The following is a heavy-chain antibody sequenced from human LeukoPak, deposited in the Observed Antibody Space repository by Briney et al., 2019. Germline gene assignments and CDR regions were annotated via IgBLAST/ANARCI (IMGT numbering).Heavy chain of an antibody. V-gene: IGHV4-39*07. D-gene: IGHD6-19*01. CDR1: GGSISSSSYY. CDR2: IYYSGST. Sequence: SETLSLTCTVSGGSISSSSYYWGWLRQPPGKGLEWIGSIYYSGSTYYNPSLKSRVTISVDTSKNQFSLKLSSVTAADSAVYYCARRSPYSTGCSSYFDYWGQGALVTVSS. CDR3: ARRSPYSTGCSSYFDY. J-gene: IGHJ4*02.